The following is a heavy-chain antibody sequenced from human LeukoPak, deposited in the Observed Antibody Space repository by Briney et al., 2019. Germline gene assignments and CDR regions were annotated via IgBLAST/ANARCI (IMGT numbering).Heavy chain of an antibody. CDR3: AREAGQLEY. J-gene: IGHJ4*02. Sequence: GGSLRLSCAASGFIFGDCAMHWVRHAPGKGLQWVSLISGDGTTTYYADSAKGRFTISRDNSKNSLYLQMNSLRTEDTALYYCAREAGQLEYWGQGTLVTVSP. V-gene: IGHV3-43*02. CDR2: ISGDGTTT. D-gene: IGHD6-19*01. CDR1: GFIFGDCA.